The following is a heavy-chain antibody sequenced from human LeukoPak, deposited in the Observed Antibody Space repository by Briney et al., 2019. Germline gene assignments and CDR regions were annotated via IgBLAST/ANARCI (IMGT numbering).Heavy chain of an antibody. CDR1: GFTSSSYG. V-gene: IGHV3-30*18. J-gene: IGHJ4*02. Sequence: GRSLRLSCAASGFTSSSYGMHWVRQAPGKGLEWVAVISYDGSNKYYADSVKGRFTISRDNSKNTLYLQMNSLRAEDTAVYYCAKESWFGELFPLDYWGQGTLVTVSS. CDR3: AKESWFGELFPLDY. CDR2: ISYDGSNK. D-gene: IGHD3-10*01.